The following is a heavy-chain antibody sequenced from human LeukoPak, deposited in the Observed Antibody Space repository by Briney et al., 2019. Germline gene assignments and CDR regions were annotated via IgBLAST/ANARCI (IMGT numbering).Heavy chain of an antibody. CDR1: GGSFSGYY. V-gene: IGHV4-34*01. CDR2: INHNGST. J-gene: IGHJ4*02. D-gene: IGHD3-22*01. Sequence: SETLSLTCAVYGGSFSGYYWTWIRQPPGKGLGWIGEINHNGSTNYNPSLKSRVTISVDTSKNQFSLKLSSVTAADTAVYYCARGPPYYYDGSGYYYFDYWGQGTLVTVSS. CDR3: ARGPPYYYDGSGYYYFDY.